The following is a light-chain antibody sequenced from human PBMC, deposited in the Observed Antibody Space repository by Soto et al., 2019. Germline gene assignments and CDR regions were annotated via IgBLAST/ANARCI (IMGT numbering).Light chain of an antibody. CDR2: GSF. CDR1: QSVDNN. CDR3: QQYNDRPPIT. J-gene: IGKJ5*01. V-gene: IGKV3-15*01. Sequence: EIVMTQSPFTLSASPGESATLSCRASQSVDNNVAWYQQKPGQAPRLLIVGSFARATGIPARFSGSGSGSEFTLTISGLQSEDFAVYYCQQYNDRPPITFGQGTRLEI.